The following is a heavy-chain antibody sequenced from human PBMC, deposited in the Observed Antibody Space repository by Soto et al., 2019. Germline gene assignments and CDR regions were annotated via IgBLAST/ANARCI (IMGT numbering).Heavy chain of an antibody. Sequence: PSETLSLTCAVSGASISSGGYSWNWIRQPPGKGLEWLGYIYYTGNTYYNPSLKSRVTISVDTSKNQFSLKLDSVTAADTAVYFCERHSIWLLLSDYWGQGSLVTVSS. CDR3: ERHSIWLLLSDY. D-gene: IGHD3-22*01. CDR2: IYYTGNT. V-gene: IGHV4-30-2*03. CDR1: GASISSGGYS. J-gene: IGHJ4*02.